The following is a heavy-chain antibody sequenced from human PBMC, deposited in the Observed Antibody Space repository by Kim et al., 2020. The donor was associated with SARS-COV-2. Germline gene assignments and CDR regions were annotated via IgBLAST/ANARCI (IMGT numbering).Heavy chain of an antibody. CDR2: ISYDGSNK. D-gene: IGHD3-10*01. Sequence: GGSLRLSCAASGFTFSSYGMHWVRQAPGKGLEWVAVISYDGSNKYYADSVKGRFTISRDNSKNTLYLQMNSLRAEDTAVYYCAKDGGRFGGYGMDVWGQG. CDR3: AKDGGRFGGYGMDV. J-gene: IGHJ6*02. CDR1: GFTFSSYG. V-gene: IGHV3-30*18.